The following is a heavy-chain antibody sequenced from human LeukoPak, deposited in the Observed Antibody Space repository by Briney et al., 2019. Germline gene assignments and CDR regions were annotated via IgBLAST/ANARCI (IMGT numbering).Heavy chain of an antibody. CDR1: GYTFTGYY. D-gene: IGHD6-13*01. Sequence: GASVKVSCKASGYTFTGYYMHWVRQAPGQGLEWMGWINPNSGVTKYAQKFQGRVTMTRDTSISTAYMELSRLISGDTAVYYCAKMAIAAAVEGDSWFDPWGQGTLVTVSS. CDR3: AKMAIAAAVEGDSWFDP. CDR2: INPNSGVT. V-gene: IGHV1-2*02. J-gene: IGHJ5*02.